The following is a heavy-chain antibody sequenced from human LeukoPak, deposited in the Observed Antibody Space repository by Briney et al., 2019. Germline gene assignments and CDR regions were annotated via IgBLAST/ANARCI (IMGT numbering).Heavy chain of an antibody. CDR2: IYTSGST. CDR3: ARDLEDLFDL. V-gene: IGHV4-61*02. Sequence: SETLSLTCTVSGGSISSGSYYWSWIRQPAGKGLEWIGRIYTSGSTNYNPSLKSRVTISVDTSKNQFSLKLSSVTAADTAVYYCARDLEDLFDLWGRGTLVTVSS. J-gene: IGHJ2*01. CDR1: GGSISSGSYY.